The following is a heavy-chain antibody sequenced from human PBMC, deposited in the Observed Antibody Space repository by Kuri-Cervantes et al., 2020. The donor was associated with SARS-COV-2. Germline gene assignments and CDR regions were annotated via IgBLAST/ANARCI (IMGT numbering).Heavy chain of an antibody. J-gene: IGHJ6*03. Sequence: GGSLRLSCAASRFTFSSYAMSWVRQAPGKGLEWVSAISGSGGSTYYADSVKGRFTISRDNSKNTLYLQMNSLRAEDTAVYYCAKAKSIVGYYYMDVWGKGTTVTVSS. CDR2: ISGSGGST. CDR3: AKAKSIVGYYYMDV. V-gene: IGHV3-23*01. CDR1: RFTFSSYA. D-gene: IGHD2-15*01.